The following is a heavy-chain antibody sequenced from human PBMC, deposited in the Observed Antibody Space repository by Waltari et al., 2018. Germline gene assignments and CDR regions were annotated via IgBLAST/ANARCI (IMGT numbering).Heavy chain of an antibody. D-gene: IGHD3-10*01. CDR2: IFPGDSET. J-gene: IGHJ2*01. Sequence: EVQLVQSGAEVKKPGESLKISCKGSGYSFTSYWIGWVRQMPGKGLEWMGVIFPGDSETRYSPSFQGQVTISAEKSISTADLQWSSLKASDTAMYYCARLIGYYGSGSSFWYFDLWGRGTLVTVSS. V-gene: IGHV5-51*03. CDR1: GYSFTSYW. CDR3: ARLIGYYGSGSSFWYFDL.